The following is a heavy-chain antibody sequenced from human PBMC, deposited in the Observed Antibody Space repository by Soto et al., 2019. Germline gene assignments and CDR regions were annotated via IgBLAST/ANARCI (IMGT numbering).Heavy chain of an antibody. CDR2: INVSDGNR. J-gene: IGHJ4*02. V-gene: IGHV1-3*01. Sequence: ASVKVSCKASGYTFTSYYMHWVRQAPGQRLEWMGLINVSDGNRKYSQKFQGRVTITRDTSASTAYMELSSLRSEDTAVYYCARDYSSGWSFDYWGQGTLVTVSP. CDR1: GYTFTSYY. D-gene: IGHD6-19*01. CDR3: ARDYSSGWSFDY.